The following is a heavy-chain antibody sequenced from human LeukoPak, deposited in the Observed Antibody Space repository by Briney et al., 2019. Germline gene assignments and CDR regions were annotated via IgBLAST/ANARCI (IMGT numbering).Heavy chain of an antibody. D-gene: IGHD3-16*02. CDR2: ISGSGGST. CDR1: GFTFSSYA. Sequence: GGSLRLSCAASGFTFSSYAMSWVRQAPGKGLEWVSAISGSGGSTYYADSVKGRFTISRDNSKNTLYLQMNSLRAEDTAVYHCAKAGSIWGSYREYFDYWGQGTLVTVSS. J-gene: IGHJ4*02. V-gene: IGHV3-23*01. CDR3: AKAGSIWGSYREYFDY.